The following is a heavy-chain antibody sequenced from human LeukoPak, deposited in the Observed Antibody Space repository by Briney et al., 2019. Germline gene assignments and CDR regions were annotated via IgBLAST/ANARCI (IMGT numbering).Heavy chain of an antibody. V-gene: IGHV1-8*03. CDR3: ARVPTGYSSGWSPYYYYYMDV. D-gene: IGHD6-19*01. J-gene: IGHJ6*03. CDR2: MNPNSGNT. Sequence: GASVKVSCKASGYTFTSYDINWVRQATGQGHEWMGWMNPNSGNTGYAQKFQGRVTITRNTSISTAYMELSSLRSEDTAVYYCARVPTGYSSGWSPYYYYYMDVWGKGTTVTVSS. CDR1: GYTFTSYD.